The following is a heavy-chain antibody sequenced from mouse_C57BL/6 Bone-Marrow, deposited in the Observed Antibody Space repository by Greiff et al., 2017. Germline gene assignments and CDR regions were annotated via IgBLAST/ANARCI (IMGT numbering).Heavy chain of an antibody. CDR3: ARELLRY. V-gene: IGHV1-50*01. CDR2: IDPSDSYT. J-gene: IGHJ3*01. CDR1: GYTFTSYW. Sequence: QVQLQQPGAELVKPGASVKLSCKASGYTFTSYWMQWVKQRPGQGLEWIGEIDPSDSYTNYNQKFKGKATLTVDTSSSTAYMQLSSLTSEDSAVYNSARELLRYWGQGTLVTVSA. D-gene: IGHD1-1*01.